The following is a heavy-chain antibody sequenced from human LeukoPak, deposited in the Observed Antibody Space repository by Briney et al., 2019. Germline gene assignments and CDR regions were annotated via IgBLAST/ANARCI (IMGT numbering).Heavy chain of an antibody. CDR1: GFTFSRYW. Sequence: GGSLRLSCAASGFTFSRYWMHWVRHAPGKGVVGVSRINNEGSNTYYGDSVKGRFTISRDKEKNTLYLQMDGLRAEDTALYYCARYGTDPFDIWGQGTLVTVSS. CDR3: ARYGTDPFDI. D-gene: IGHD4-17*01. CDR2: INNEGSNT. V-gene: IGHV3-74*01. J-gene: IGHJ3*02.